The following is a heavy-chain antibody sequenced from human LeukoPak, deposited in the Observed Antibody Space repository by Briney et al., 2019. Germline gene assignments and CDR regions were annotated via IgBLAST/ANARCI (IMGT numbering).Heavy chain of an antibody. J-gene: IGHJ5*02. CDR1: GGSISSHY. CDR2: IYYSGST. CDR3: ARGPIYRSSGWANWFDP. V-gene: IGHV4-59*11. Sequence: SETLSLTCTVSGGSISSHYWSWIRQPPGKGLEWIGYIYYSGSTNYNPSLKSRVTISVDTSKNQFSLKLSSVTAADTAVYYCARGPIYRSSGWANWFDPWGQGTLVTVPS. D-gene: IGHD6-19*01.